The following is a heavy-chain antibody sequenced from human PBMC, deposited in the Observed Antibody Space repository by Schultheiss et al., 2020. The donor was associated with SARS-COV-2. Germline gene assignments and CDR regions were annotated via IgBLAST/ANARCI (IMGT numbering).Heavy chain of an antibody. Sequence: GGSLRLSCAASGFTFSSYWMHWVRQAPGKGLVWVSRINSDGSSTSYADSVKGRFTISRDDSKNTLYLQMNSLKTEDTAVYYCAREVGIAVAVVYDAFDIWGQGTTVTVSS. CDR1: GFTFSSYW. CDR3: AREVGIAVAVVYDAFDI. D-gene: IGHD6-19*01. J-gene: IGHJ3*02. V-gene: IGHV3-74*01. CDR2: INSDGSST.